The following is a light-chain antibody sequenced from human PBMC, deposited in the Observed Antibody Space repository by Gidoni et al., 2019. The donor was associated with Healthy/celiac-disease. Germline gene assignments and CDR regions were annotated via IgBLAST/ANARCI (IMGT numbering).Light chain of an antibody. Sequence: HSALTPPASVSGSPGPSITISCTGTSTDVGGYNYVSWYQPHPGKAPKLRIYEVSNRPSGVSNRFSGSKSGNTASLTISGLQAEDEADYYCSSYTSSSLEVFGGGTKLTVL. CDR3: SSYTSSSLEV. CDR2: EVS. CDR1: STDVGGYNY. J-gene: IGLJ2*01. V-gene: IGLV2-14*01.